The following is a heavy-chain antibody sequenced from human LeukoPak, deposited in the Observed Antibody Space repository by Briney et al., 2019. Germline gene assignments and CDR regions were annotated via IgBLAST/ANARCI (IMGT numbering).Heavy chain of an antibody. CDR1: GFTVSSNY. D-gene: IGHD2-15*01. CDR3: AMKTGWGYFDY. V-gene: IGHV3-53*01. Sequence: PGGSLRLSCAASGFTVSSNYMSWVRQAPGKGLEWVSFIYSGGSTYYADSVKGRFTISRDNSKSTLYLQMNSLRAEDTAVYYCAMKTGWGYFDYWGQGTLVTVSS. CDR2: IYSGGST. J-gene: IGHJ4*02.